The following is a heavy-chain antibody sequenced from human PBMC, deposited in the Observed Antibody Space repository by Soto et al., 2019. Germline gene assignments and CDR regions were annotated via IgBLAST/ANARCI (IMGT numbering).Heavy chain of an antibody. Sequence: ASVKVSCKASGATFTSSTVNWVRQARGQPPEWIGWILVGSGQTNSAQKFQGRVAITRDMSTCTAYLELNSLRSDDSAVYYCAAISSGYYRVFDYWGQGTPVTVSS. CDR2: ILVGSGQT. V-gene: IGHV1-58*01. CDR1: GATFTSST. CDR3: AAISSGYYRVFDY. J-gene: IGHJ4*02. D-gene: IGHD3-22*01.